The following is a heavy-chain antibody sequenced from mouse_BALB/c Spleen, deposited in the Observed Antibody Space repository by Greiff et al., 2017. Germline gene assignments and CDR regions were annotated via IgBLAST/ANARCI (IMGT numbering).Heavy chain of an antibody. V-gene: IGHV5-6-5*01. Sequence: EVKVVESGGGLVKPGGSLKLSCAASGFTFSSYAMSWVRQTPEKRLEWVASISSGGSTYYPDSVKGRFTISRDNARNILYLQMSSLRSEDTAMYYCARPFITTVVAEAMDYWGQGTSVTVSS. D-gene: IGHD1-1*01. J-gene: IGHJ4*01. CDR1: GFTFSSYA. CDR2: ISSGGST. CDR3: ARPFITTVVAEAMDY.